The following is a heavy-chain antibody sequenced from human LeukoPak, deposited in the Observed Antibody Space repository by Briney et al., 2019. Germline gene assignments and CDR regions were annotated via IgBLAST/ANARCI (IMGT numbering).Heavy chain of an antibody. CDR2: INPNSGGT. J-gene: IGHJ4*02. D-gene: IGHD5-24*01. Sequence: ASVKVSCKASGYTFTYYYMHWVRQAPGQGLEWMGWINPNSGGTNYAQKFQGRVTMTRDTSINTAYMELNRLRSDDTALYYCARIGYNHYFDYWGQGTLVTVSS. CDR1: GYTFTYYY. V-gene: IGHV1-2*02. CDR3: ARIGYNHYFDY.